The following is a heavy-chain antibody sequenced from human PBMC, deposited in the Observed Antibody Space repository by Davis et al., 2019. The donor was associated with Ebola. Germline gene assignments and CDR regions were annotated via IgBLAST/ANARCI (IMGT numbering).Heavy chain of an antibody. CDR3: ATNRSSTAGFDS. CDR2: IHYGGST. Sequence: PSETLSLTCSVSGDSISSYYWTWIRQPPGKGLEWIGQIHYGGSTNFNPSFKSRFTISVDTSNNQFSLRVTSVTAADTAVYYCATNRSSTAGFDSWGQGTLVTVSS. CDR1: GDSISSYY. D-gene: IGHD2/OR15-2a*01. J-gene: IGHJ4*02. V-gene: IGHV4-59*01.